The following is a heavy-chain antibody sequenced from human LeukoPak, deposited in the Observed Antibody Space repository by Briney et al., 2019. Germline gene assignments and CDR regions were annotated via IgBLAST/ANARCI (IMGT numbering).Heavy chain of an antibody. CDR1: GYTFTSYD. J-gene: IGHJ4*02. V-gene: IGHV1-8*03. CDR2: MNPNSGNT. CDR3: ARGSLTTVTRWGNEIDY. Sequence: ASVKVSCKASGYTFTSYDINWVRQATGQGLEWMGWMNPNSGNTGYAQRFQGRVTITRNTSISTAYMELSSLRSEDTAVYYCARGSLTTVTRWGNEIDYWGQGTLVTVSS. D-gene: IGHD4-17*01.